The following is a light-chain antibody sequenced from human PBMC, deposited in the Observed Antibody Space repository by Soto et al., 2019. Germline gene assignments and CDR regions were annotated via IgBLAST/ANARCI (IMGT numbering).Light chain of an antibody. CDR3: QQYYSSWT. J-gene: IGKJ1*01. Sequence: EIVLTQFPGTLSLSPGERTTLSCRASQTISSTFLAWYQHKPGQAPRVLIYGASRRATGIPDRFSGSGSGTDFTLTISRLEPEDFAVYYCQQYYSSWTFGQGTKVEMK. CDR1: QTISSTF. CDR2: GAS. V-gene: IGKV3-20*01.